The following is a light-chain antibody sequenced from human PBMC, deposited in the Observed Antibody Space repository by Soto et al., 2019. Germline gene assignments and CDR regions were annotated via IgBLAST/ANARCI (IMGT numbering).Light chain of an antibody. V-gene: IGKV3D-20*02. CDR2: GAS. Sequence: ENVLTQSPGTLSLSPGEGATLSCRASQSVTKNFLAWYQQKPGQAPRLLIYGASSRATGIPDRFSGSGSGTDFTLTISNLEPEDFAVYYCQQRSDWPWTFGQGTKVDIK. J-gene: IGKJ1*01. CDR3: QQRSDWPWT. CDR1: QSVTKNF.